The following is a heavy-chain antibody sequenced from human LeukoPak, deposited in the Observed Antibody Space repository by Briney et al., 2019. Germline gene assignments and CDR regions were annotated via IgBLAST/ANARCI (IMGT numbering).Heavy chain of an antibody. Sequence: PGGSLRLSCAASGFTFSTYSMNWVRQAPGKGLEWVSCISSSSSYIYYADSVKGRFTISRDNAKNSLYLQMNSLRVEDTAVYYCASLYYDFWSGYYGSWGYWGQGTLVTVSS. D-gene: IGHD3-3*01. V-gene: IGHV3-21*01. CDR2: ISSSSSYI. J-gene: IGHJ4*02. CDR1: GFTFSTYS. CDR3: ASLYYDFWSGYYGSWGY.